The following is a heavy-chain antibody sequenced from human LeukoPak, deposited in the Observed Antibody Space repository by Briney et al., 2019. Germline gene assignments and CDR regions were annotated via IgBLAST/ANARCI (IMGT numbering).Heavy chain of an antibody. CDR2: INPNSGGT. V-gene: IGHV1-2*02. CDR3: ARHYYDSSGYLDY. CDR1: GYTFTGYY. Sequence: ASVKVSCKASGYTFTGYYMHWVRQAPGQGLEWMGWINPNSGGTNYAQKFQGRVTMTRDTSISTAYMELSRLRSDDTAVYYCARHYYDSSGYLDYWGQGTLVTVSS. J-gene: IGHJ4*02. D-gene: IGHD3-22*01.